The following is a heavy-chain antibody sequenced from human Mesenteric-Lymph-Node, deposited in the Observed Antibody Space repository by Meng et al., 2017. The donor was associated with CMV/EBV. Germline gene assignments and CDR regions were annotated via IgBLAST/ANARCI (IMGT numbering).Heavy chain of an antibody. D-gene: IGHD3-22*01. CDR1: GGSISSSSYY. CDR3: ARDGDYYDSSGYNPFDY. V-gene: IGHV4-39*07. CDR2: IYYSGST. Sequence: QLQLQESGPGLVKPSETLSLTCTVSGGSISSSSYYWGWIRQPPGKGLEWIGSIYYSGSTYYNPSLKSRVTISVDTSKNPFSLKLSSVTAADTAVYYCARDGDYYDSSGYNPFDYWGQGTLVTVS. J-gene: IGHJ4*02.